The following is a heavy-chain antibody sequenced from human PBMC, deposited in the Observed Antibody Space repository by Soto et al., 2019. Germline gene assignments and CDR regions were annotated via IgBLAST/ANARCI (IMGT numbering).Heavy chain of an antibody. CDR1: GGSINSNSYY. CDR3: AKVMVAATRHTDFDS. V-gene: IGHV4-39*02. Sequence: QLRETGPGLVKPSETLSLTCTVSGGSINSNSYYWAWIRQTPGKGLAWIASIYFDGSTYYNPSLKSRVTISVDTSKNQFSLRLTSVTTAHTAVYYCAKVMVAATRHTDFDSWGQRTLVTVSS. D-gene: IGHD2-15*01. J-gene: IGHJ4*02. CDR2: IYFDGST.